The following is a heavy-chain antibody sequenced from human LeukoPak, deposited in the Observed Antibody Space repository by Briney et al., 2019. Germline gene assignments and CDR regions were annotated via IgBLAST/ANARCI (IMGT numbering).Heavy chain of an antibody. CDR3: AKSVYSSSWYGLSYFGY. J-gene: IGHJ4*02. D-gene: IGHD6-13*01. V-gene: IGHV3-23*01. CDR2: ISGSGGST. Sequence: PGGSLRLSCAASGFTFGSYAMNWVRQAPGKGLEWVSAISGSGGSTYYADSVKGRFTISRDNSKNTLYLQMNGLRAEDTAVYYCAKSVYSSSWYGLSYFGYWGQGTLVTVSS. CDR1: GFTFGSYA.